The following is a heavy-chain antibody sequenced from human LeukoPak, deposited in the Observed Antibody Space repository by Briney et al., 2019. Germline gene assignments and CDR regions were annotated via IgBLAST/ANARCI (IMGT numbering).Heavy chain of an antibody. CDR2: INHRGMT. Sequence: PSETLSLTCGVYGGSLSGYYWSWIRRPLGKGLEWIGEINHRGMTNYNPSLKSRVTISVDTSKNQSSLKLSSVTAADTAVYYCARGFRLYYYDSSGYRSWGQGTLVPVS. D-gene: IGHD3-22*01. CDR1: GGSLSGYY. J-gene: IGHJ4*02. CDR3: ARGFRLYYYDSSGYRS. V-gene: IGHV4-34*01.